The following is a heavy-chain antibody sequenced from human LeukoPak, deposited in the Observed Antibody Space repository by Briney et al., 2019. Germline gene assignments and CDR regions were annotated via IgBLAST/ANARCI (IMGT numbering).Heavy chain of an antibody. CDR2: IRYDGSNK. CDR3: AGVRLVAAADYFDY. Sequence: QAGGSLRLSCAASGFTFSSYGMHWVRQAPGKGLEWVAFIRYDGSNKYYADSVKGRFTISRDNSKNTLYLQMNSLRAEDTAVYYCAGVRLVAAADYFDYWGQGTLVTVSS. J-gene: IGHJ4*02. CDR1: GFTFSSYG. D-gene: IGHD6-13*01. V-gene: IGHV3-30*02.